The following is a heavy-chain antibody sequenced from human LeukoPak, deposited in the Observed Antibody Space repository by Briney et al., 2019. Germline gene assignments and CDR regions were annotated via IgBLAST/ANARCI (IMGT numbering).Heavy chain of an antibody. Sequence: ASVKVSCKASGYTFTSYDINWVRQATGQGLEWMGWMNPNSGNTGYAQKFQGRVSMTRNTSISTAYMELSSLRSEDTAVYYCARGVKGYYYYYMDVWGKGTTVTVPS. V-gene: IGHV1-8*01. CDR1: GYTFTSYD. J-gene: IGHJ6*03. CDR3: ARGVKGYYYYYMDV. D-gene: IGHD3-16*02. CDR2: MNPNSGNT.